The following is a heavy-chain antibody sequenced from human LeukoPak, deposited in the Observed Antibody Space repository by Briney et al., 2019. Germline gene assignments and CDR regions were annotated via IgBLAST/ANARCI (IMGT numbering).Heavy chain of an antibody. Sequence: GGSLRLSCAASGFTFSGSAMHWVRQASGKGLEWVGRIRSKANSYATAYAASVKGRFTISRDDSKNTAYLQMNSLKTEDTAVYYCTRSVDTAMTIDYWGQGTLVTVSS. CDR1: GFTFSGSA. CDR3: TRSVDTAMTIDY. D-gene: IGHD5-18*01. V-gene: IGHV3-73*01. CDR2: IRSKANSYAT. J-gene: IGHJ4*02.